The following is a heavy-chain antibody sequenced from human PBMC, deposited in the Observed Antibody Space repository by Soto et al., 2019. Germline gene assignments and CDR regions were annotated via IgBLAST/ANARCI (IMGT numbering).Heavy chain of an antibody. CDR3: ARGDLVIMVDAFDI. D-gene: IGHD3-10*01. J-gene: IGHJ3*02. V-gene: IGHV4-61*01. CDR2: IYYSGST. CDR1: GGSVSSGSYY. Sequence: ASETLFLTCTVSGGSVSSGSYYWSWIRQPPGKGLEWIGYIYYSGSTNYNPSLKSRVTISVDTSKNQVSLTLSSVTAADTAVYYCARGDLVIMVDAFDIWGQGTMVTVSS.